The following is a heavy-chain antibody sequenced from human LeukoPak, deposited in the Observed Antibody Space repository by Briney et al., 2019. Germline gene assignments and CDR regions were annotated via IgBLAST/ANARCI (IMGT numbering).Heavy chain of an antibody. Sequence: GGSLRLSCAASGFTFSSYSMNWVRQAPGKGLEWVSSISSSSSYIYYADSVKGRFTISRDNAKNSLYLQMNSLRAEDTAVHYCARSSPHYCSGGSCYRYYWGQGTLVTVSS. V-gene: IGHV3-21*01. D-gene: IGHD2-15*01. CDR3: ARSSPHYCSGGSCYRYY. CDR1: GFTFSSYS. CDR2: ISSSSSYI. J-gene: IGHJ4*02.